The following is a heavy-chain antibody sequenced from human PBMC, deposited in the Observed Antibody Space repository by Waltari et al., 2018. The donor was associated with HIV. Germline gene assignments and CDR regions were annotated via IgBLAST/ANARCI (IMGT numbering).Heavy chain of an antibody. D-gene: IGHD3-9*01. CDR2: INHSGST. Sequence: QVQLQQWGAGLLKPSETLSLTCAVYGGSFIGYYRSWSGNPPGTGQEWIWEINHSGSTNYNPSLKSRVTISVDTSKNQFSLKLSSVTAADTAVYYCARGGPGGYFDWLLDYWGQGTLVTVSS. V-gene: IGHV4-34*01. CDR3: ARGGPGGYFDWLLDY. CDR1: GGSFIGYY. J-gene: IGHJ4*02.